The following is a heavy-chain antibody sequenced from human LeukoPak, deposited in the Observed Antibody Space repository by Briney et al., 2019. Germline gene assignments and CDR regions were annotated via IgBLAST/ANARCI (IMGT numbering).Heavy chain of an antibody. J-gene: IGHJ4*02. V-gene: IGHV3-7*01. CDR3: TRGAAAGIDY. CDR2: IKQDGSEK. CDR1: GFTFSTYW. Sequence: QPGGSLRLSCAASGFTFSTYWMSWVRQALGKGLEWVANIKQDGSEKYYLDSVKGRFTISRDNAKNSLYLQMNSLRAEDTAVYFCTRGAAAGIDYWGQGTLVTVSS. D-gene: IGHD6-13*01.